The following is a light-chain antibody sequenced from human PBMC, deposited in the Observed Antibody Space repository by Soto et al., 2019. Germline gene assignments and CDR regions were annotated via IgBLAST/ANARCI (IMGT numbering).Light chain of an antibody. CDR3: QQFNSPLFT. Sequence: DIQLTQSPSTLSASVGDRVTITCRASQSIASWLAWYQQKPGKAPKLLIYDASTLESGVTARFSGSGSGTEFTLTISSLQPDDLATYYCQQFNSPLFTFGPGTTVDL. J-gene: IGKJ3*01. V-gene: IGKV1-5*01. CDR1: QSIASW. CDR2: DAS.